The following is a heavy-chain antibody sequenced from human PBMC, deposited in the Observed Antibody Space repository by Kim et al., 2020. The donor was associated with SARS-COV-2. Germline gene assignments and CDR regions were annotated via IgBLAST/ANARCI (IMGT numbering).Heavy chain of an antibody. Sequence: GGSLRLSCAASGFTFSSYGMHWVRQAPGKGLEWVAVISYDGSNKYYADSVKGRFTISRDNSKNTLYLQMNSLRAEDTAVYYCAKEEQWPTTNFDYWGQGTLVTDSS. CDR2: ISYDGSNK. V-gene: IGHV3-30*18. CDR1: GFTFSSYG. J-gene: IGHJ4*02. D-gene: IGHD6-19*01. CDR3: AKEEQWPTTNFDY.